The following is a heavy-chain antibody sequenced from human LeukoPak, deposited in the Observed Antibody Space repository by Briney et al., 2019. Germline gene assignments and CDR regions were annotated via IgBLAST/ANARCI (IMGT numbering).Heavy chain of an antibody. CDR1: GYRFTSYW. CDR2: IYPGDSDT. D-gene: IGHD6-19*01. V-gene: IGHV5-51*01. J-gene: IGHJ4*02. Sequence: GESLKISFKGSGYRFTSYWIGWVRPMPGKGLEWMGIIYPGDSDTRYSPSFQGQVTISADKSISTAYLQWSSLKATDTAMYYCARRGIAVAGHFDYWGQGTLVTVSS. CDR3: ARRGIAVAGHFDY.